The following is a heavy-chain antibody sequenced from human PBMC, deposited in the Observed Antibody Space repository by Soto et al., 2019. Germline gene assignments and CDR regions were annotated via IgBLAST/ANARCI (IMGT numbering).Heavy chain of an antibody. D-gene: IGHD6-6*01. CDR3: ASATGYSRSPLVYGANSFDD. CDR2: INPNSGGT. J-gene: IGHJ4*02. V-gene: IGHV1-2*04. CDR1: GYTFTGYY. Sequence: ASVKVSCKASGYTFTGYYMHWVRQAPGQGLEWMGWINPNSGGTNYAQKFQGWVTMTRDTSISTAYMELSRLRSDDTAVYYCASATGYSRSPLVYGANSFDDWRQGILVTVSA.